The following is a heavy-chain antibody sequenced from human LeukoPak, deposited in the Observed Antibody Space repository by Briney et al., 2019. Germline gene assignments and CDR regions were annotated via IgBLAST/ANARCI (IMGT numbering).Heavy chain of an antibody. D-gene: IGHD3-22*01. CDR1: GGSFSGYY. Sequence: SETLSLTCGVYGGSFSGYYWSWIRQPPGKGLEWLGEINHTGSTYYNPSLKSRVTISGDRSKNQFSLKLSSVTAADTAVYYCARGHYYDSSGPVAFDIWGQGTMVTVSS. V-gene: IGHV4-34*01. CDR2: INHTGST. J-gene: IGHJ3*02. CDR3: ARGHYYDSSGPVAFDI.